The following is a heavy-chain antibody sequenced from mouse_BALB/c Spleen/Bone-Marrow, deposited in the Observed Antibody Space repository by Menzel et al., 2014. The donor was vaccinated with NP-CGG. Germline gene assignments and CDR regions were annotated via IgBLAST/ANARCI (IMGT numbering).Heavy chain of an antibody. D-gene: IGHD1-3*01. CDR1: GYTFTNYW. CDR3: TRDNYEAMDY. Sequence: QVQLQQPGADLAKPGASMKMSCKASGYTFTNYWMHWVKQRPGQGLEWIGNINPGTGYTEYNQKFRDKATLTAGKSSSTAYMQLSSLTSEDSAVYYCTRDNYEAMDYWGQGTSVTVSS. CDR2: INPGTGYT. J-gene: IGHJ4*01. V-gene: IGHV1-7*01.